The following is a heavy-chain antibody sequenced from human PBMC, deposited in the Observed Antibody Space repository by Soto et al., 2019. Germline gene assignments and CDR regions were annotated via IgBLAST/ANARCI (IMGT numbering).Heavy chain of an antibody. CDR3: ASQLVRRGRVYYFDD. CDR2: ISGSGGST. D-gene: IGHD6-6*01. CDR1: GFTFSSYA. V-gene: IGHV3-23*01. J-gene: IGHJ4*02. Sequence: GGSLRLSCAASGFTFSSYAMSWVRQAPGKGLEWVSAISGSGGSTYYADSVKGRFTISRDNSKNTLYLQMNSLRAEDTAVYYCASQLVRRGRVYYFDDRGQGTLVTVSS.